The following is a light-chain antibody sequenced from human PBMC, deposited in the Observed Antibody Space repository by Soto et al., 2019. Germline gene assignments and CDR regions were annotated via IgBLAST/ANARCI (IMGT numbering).Light chain of an antibody. V-gene: IGKV2-30*01. Sequence: DVVMTQSPVSLPVTLGQSASISCRSSQSLAYSDGNTYLSWFHQRPGQSPRRLIYKVSNRDSGVPDRFSGSGSGTEFTLKISRVEAEDVGVYYCLQEKYWPQTFGQGTKLEIE. CDR1: QSLAYSDGNTY. J-gene: IGKJ2*01. CDR2: KVS. CDR3: LQEKYWPQT.